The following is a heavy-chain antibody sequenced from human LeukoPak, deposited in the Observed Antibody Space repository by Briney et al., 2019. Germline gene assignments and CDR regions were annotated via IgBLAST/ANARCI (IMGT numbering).Heavy chain of an antibody. CDR1: GGSFSDYY. V-gene: IGHV4-34*01. CDR3: ARGETAMVPFDC. Sequence: SETLSLTCAVYGGSFSDYYWSWIRQPPGKGLEWIGEINHSGSTNYNPSLKSRVTISVDTSKNQFSLKLSSVTAADTAVYYCARGETAMVPFDCWGQGTLVTVSP. D-gene: IGHD5-18*01. J-gene: IGHJ4*02. CDR2: INHSGST.